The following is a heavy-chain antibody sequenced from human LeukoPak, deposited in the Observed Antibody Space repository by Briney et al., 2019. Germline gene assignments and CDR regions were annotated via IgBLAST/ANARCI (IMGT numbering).Heavy chain of an antibody. CDR2: IHYSGST. CDR1: GGSISSYY. J-gene: IGHJ4*02. V-gene: IGHV4-59*08. CDR3: ARHRDGGTYPLDS. Sequence: PSETLSLTCIVSGGSISSYYWSWVRQPPGEGLEWIGYIHYSGSTKYNPSLKSRVTISVDSSKSQFSLNLRSVTAADTAFYYCARHRDGGTYPLDSWGQGTLVTVSS. D-gene: IGHD1-26*01.